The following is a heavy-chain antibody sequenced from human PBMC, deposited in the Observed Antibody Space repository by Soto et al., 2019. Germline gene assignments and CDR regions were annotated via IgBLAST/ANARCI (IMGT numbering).Heavy chain of an antibody. Sequence: ASVKVSCKTSGYTFIDYGVSWVRQAPGHGLEYVGWIGTYTGNTNYAQKVQGRVTLTTDTSTSTAYMELTSLTSDDTAVYYCARNYNWKDSPEFDFWG. CDR1: GYTFIDYG. CDR2: IGTYTGNT. V-gene: IGHV1-18*04. CDR3: ARNYNWKDSPEFDF. J-gene: IGHJ4*01. D-gene: IGHD1-1*01.